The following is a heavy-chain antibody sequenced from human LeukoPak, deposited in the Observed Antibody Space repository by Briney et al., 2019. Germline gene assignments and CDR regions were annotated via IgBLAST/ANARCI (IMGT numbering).Heavy chain of an antibody. Sequence: SETLSLTCAVYGGSFSGYYWSWIRQPPGKGLEWIGEINHSGSTNYSPSLKSRVTISVDTSKNQFSLKLSSVTAADTAVYYCARGGPMTTVTTNFDYWGQGTLVTVSS. CDR3: ARGGPMTTVTTNFDY. CDR2: INHSGST. CDR1: GGSFSGYY. D-gene: IGHD4-17*01. J-gene: IGHJ4*02. V-gene: IGHV4-34*01.